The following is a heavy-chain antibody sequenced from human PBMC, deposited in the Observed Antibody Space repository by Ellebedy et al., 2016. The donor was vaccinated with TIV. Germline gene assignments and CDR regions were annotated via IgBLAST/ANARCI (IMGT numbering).Heavy chain of an antibody. V-gene: IGHV3-30*03. Sequence: GESLKISXVASGFTFRSHGIYWVRQAPGKGLEWVAVLSSDGSNKYYADSVKGRFTTSRDNSKNTLYLQMNSLRTDDMAVYYCARGGSSGSSDYWGQGTLVTVSS. J-gene: IGHJ4*02. CDR2: LSSDGSNK. D-gene: IGHD3-10*01. CDR1: GFTFRSHG. CDR3: ARGGSSGSSDY.